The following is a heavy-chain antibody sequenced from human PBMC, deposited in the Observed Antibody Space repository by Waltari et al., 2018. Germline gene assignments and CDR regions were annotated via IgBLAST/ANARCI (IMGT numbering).Heavy chain of an antibody. CDR1: GGSISSSSYY. V-gene: IGHV4-39*01. J-gene: IGHJ1*01. CDR2: IYYSVST. Sequence: QLQLQESGPGLVKPSETLSLTCTVPGGSISSSSYYWGWIRQPPGKGLEWIGSIYYSVSTYYNPSLKSRVTISVDTSKNQFSLKLSSVTAADTAVYYCARHGDSSGWYSWDFQHWGQGTLVTVSS. D-gene: IGHD6-19*01. CDR3: ARHGDSSGWYSWDFQH.